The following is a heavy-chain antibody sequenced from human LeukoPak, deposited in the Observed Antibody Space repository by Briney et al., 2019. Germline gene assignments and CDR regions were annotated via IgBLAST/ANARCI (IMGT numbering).Heavy chain of an antibody. CDR2: IPYDGSNK. D-gene: IGHD6-13*01. CDR1: GFTFSSYA. V-gene: IGHV3-30*04. CDR3: VRGAYSSSWLNFDY. J-gene: IGHJ4*02. Sequence: PGGSLRLSCAASGFTFSSYAMHWVRQAPGKGLEWVALIPYDGSNKYYADSMKGRFTVSRDNSKNTLYLQMNSLRAEDTAVYYCVRGAYSSSWLNFDYWGQGTLVTVSS.